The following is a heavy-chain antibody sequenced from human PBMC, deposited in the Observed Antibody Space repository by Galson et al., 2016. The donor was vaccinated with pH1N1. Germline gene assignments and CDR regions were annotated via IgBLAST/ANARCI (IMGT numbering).Heavy chain of an antibody. D-gene: IGHD3-10*01. Sequence: SVKVSCKASGGTFSNSAISWVRQAPGQGLERMGGISPIFGSINYAQRFQGRVTVSADIFTNTAYMELSRLRSEDTAIYYCATAGPLVREILYYSYAMDVWGQGTTVTVSS. CDR2: ISPIFGSI. V-gene: IGHV1-69*06. J-gene: IGHJ6*02. CDR1: GGTFSNSA. CDR3: ATAGPLVREILYYSYAMDV.